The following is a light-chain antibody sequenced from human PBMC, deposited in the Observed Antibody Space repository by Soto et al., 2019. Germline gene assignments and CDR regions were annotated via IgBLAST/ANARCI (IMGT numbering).Light chain of an antibody. J-gene: IGLJ3*02. V-gene: IGLV1-51*01. CDR3: GTWDSRLSVGGV. CDR2: DNN. Sequence: QSVLTQPPSVSAAPGQKVTISCSGSSYNIGNNYVSWYQQLPRTAPKLLIYDNNQRPSGIPDRFSGSKSGTSATLGITGLQTGDEADYYCGTWDSRLSVGGVFGGGTKLTVL. CDR1: SYNIGNNY.